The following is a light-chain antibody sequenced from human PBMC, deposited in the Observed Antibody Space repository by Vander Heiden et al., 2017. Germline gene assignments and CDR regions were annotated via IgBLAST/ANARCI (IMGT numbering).Light chain of an antibody. CDR3: QQTYSTSRT. V-gene: IGKV1-39*01. J-gene: IGKJ1*01. Sequence: DVQITQSPSSLSASGAVRVTISCLESQYMRNYLNWYQQKPGRAPKLLISAASILQSGVPSRFNGSGSGTYFTLTISNLQPEDLATYYCQQTYSTSRTFGQGTKVEIK. CDR1: QYMRNY. CDR2: AAS.